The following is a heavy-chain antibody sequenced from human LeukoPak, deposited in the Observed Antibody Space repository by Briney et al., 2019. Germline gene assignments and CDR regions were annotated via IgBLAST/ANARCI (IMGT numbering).Heavy chain of an antibody. CDR2: LNTDGSST. D-gene: IGHD6-13*01. J-gene: IGHJ4*02. CDR1: GFTFSIYW. CDR3: ARIRSKQPAPDY. V-gene: IGHV3-74*01. Sequence: GGSLRLSCAASGFTFSIYWMHWVRQAPGKGLVWVSRLNTDGSSTSYADSVKGRFTISRDNAKNTLYLQMNSLRAEDTAVYYCARIRSKQPAPDYWGQGTLVTVSS.